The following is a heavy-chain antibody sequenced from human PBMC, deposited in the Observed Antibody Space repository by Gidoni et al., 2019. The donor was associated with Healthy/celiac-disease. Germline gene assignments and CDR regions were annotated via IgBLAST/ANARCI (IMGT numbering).Heavy chain of an antibody. CDR3: ASSPAAGTGKVYYYGMDV. CDR1: GGSISSYY. Sequence: QVQLQESGPGLVKPSETLSLTCTVSGGSISSYYWSWIRQPPGKGLEWIGYIYYSGSTNYNPSLKSRVTISVDTSKNQFSLKLSSVTAADTAVYYCASSPAAGTGKVYYYGMDVWGQGTTVTVSS. J-gene: IGHJ6*02. CDR2: IYYSGST. D-gene: IGHD6-13*01. V-gene: IGHV4-59*01.